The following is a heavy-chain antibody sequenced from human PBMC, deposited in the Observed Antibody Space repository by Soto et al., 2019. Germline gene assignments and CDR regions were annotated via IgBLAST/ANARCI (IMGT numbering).Heavy chain of an antibody. D-gene: IGHD2-21*01. Sequence: ESGGGVVQPGRSLRLSCAASGFTFSGYGMHWVRQAPGKGLEWVAVISDDSTKKYYGDSVKGRFTISRDNSNNILYLQMNSLRGEDTAVYYCAKDDKYSGMDVWGRGTTVTVSS. CDR2: ISDDSTKK. V-gene: IGHV3-30*18. CDR1: GFTFSGYG. J-gene: IGHJ6*02. CDR3: AKDDKYSGMDV.